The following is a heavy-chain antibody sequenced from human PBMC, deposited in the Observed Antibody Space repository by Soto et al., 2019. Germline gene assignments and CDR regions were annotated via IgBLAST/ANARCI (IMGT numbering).Heavy chain of an antibody. J-gene: IGHJ4*02. V-gene: IGHV3-11*06. D-gene: IGHD3-10*01. CDR2: ISSSSSYT. Sequence: GGSLRLSCAASGFTFSDYYMSWIRQAPGKGLEWVSYISSSSSYTNYADSVKGRFAISRDNAKNSLYLQMNSLRAEDTAVYYCARDLGYGSTLSDYWGQGTLVTVSS. CDR3: ARDLGYGSTLSDY. CDR1: GFTFSDYY.